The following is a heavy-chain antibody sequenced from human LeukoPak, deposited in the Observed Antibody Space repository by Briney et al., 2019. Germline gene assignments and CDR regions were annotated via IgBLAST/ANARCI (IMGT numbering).Heavy chain of an antibody. J-gene: IGHJ6*03. Sequence: SETLSLTCTVSGDTISSYYWSWIRQPPGKGLEWIGYMHYSGSTHYNPSLKSRVTISVDTSKNQVSLKLRSVTAADTAVYYCARTTEGYAGGPGYSYYYYMDVWGKGTTVTISS. D-gene: IGHD5-12*01. V-gene: IGHV4-59*01. CDR2: MHYSGST. CDR3: ARTTEGYAGGPGYSYYYYMDV. CDR1: GDTISSYY.